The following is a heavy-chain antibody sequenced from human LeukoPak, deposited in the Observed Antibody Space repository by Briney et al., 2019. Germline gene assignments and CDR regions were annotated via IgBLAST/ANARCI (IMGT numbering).Heavy chain of an antibody. CDR1: GGTFSSYA. CDR3: ARDSSSSSGIYDY. J-gene: IGHJ4*02. CDR2: IIPIFGTA. Sequence: SVKVSCKAAGGTFSSYAISWVRQAPGQGLEWMGGIIPIFGTANYAQKFQGRVTITADESTSTAYMELSSLRSEDTAVYYCARDSSSSSGIYDYWGQGTLVTVSS. D-gene: IGHD6-6*01. V-gene: IGHV1-69*01.